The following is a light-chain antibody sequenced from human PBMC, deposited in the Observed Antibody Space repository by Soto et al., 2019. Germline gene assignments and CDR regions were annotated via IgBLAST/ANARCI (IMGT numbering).Light chain of an antibody. CDR3: QQYGSAPPP. V-gene: IGKV3-20*01. Sequence: IVLTQSPGTLSFSPGERATLSCRASESIDNNFLAWYQQKPGQAPRFLIYHASSRATGIPNRFSGSGSGTDFTLTISRLEPEDFAVYYCQQYGSAPPPFGPGTKLDVK. J-gene: IGKJ3*01. CDR2: HAS. CDR1: ESIDNNF.